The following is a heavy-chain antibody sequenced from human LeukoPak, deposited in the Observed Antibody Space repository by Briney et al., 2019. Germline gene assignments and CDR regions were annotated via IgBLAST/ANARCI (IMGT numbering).Heavy chain of an antibody. V-gene: IGHV3-7*01. CDR2: IKKDGSEK. Sequence: PGGSLRLSCAASGFTFSSYAMSWVRQAPGKGTEWVAIIKKDGSEKYYVDSVKGRFTISRDNAKNSLYLQMNSLRADDTAVYFCAGGAGFLIDYWGQGALVTVSS. CDR1: GFTFSSYA. CDR3: AGGAGFLIDY. J-gene: IGHJ4*02. D-gene: IGHD2/OR15-2a*01.